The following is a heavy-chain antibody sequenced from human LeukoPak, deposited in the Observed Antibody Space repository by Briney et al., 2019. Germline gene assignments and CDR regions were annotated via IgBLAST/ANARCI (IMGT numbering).Heavy chain of an antibody. Sequence: GGSLRLSCGVSGFSFNIYYMSWVRQAPGKGLEWVANLNVDGSEKKYVDSVRGRFTISRDNAKNSLYLQMNSLRAEDTALYHCARGGYSSGWYYGYYYYMDVWGKGTTVTISS. D-gene: IGHD6-19*01. V-gene: IGHV3-7*03. CDR2: LNVDGSEK. CDR3: ARGGYSSGWYYGYYYYMDV. J-gene: IGHJ6*03. CDR1: GFSFNIYY.